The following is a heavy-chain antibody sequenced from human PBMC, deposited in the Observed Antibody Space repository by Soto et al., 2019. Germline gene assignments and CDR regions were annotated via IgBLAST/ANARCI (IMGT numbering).Heavy chain of an antibody. CDR3: ARHLGYYDILTGYYTYNWFDP. CDR2: IYYSGST. Sequence: SGTLSLTGTVSGGSISSYYWSWIRQPPGKGLEWIGYIYYSGSTNYNPSLKSRVTISVDTSKNQFSLKLSSVTAADTAVYYCARHLGYYDILTGYYTYNWFDPWGQGTLVTVSS. J-gene: IGHJ5*02. V-gene: IGHV4-59*08. CDR1: GGSISSYY. D-gene: IGHD3-9*01.